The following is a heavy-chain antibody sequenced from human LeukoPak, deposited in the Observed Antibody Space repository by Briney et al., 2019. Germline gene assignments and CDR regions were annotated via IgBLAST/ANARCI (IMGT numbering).Heavy chain of an antibody. CDR2: INPNSGGT. D-gene: IGHD4-17*01. CDR3: ARDLASSLWATVTYYYMDV. J-gene: IGHJ6*03. V-gene: IGHV1-2*02. CDR1: GYTFTGYY. Sequence: ASVKVSCKASGYTFTGYYMHWVRQAPGQGLEWMGWINPNSGGTNYAQKFQGRVTMTRDTSISTAYMQLSGLRSDDTAVYYCARDLASSLWATVTYYYMDVWGKGTTVTVSS.